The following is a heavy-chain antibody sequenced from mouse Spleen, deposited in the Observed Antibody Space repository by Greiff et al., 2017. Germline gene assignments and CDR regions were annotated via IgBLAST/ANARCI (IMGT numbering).Heavy chain of an antibody. J-gene: IGHJ4*01. CDR2: ILPGSGST. V-gene: IGHV1-9*01. CDR1: GYTFTGYW. D-gene: IGHD1-2*01. Sequence: QVQLQQSGAELMKPGASVKLSCKTTGYTFTGYWIEWVKKRPGHGLEWIGEILPGSGSTNYNEKFKSKATLTVDTSSSTAYMQLSSLTSEDSAVYYCERSGVLRPYYAMDYWGQGTSVTVSS. CDR3: ERSGVLRPYYAMDY.